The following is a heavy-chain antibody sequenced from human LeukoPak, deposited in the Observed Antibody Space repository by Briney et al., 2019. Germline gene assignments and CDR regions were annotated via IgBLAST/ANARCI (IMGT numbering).Heavy chain of an antibody. CDR1: GFTVSSNY. CDR2: IYSGDST. D-gene: IGHD3-22*01. V-gene: IGHV3-53*01. J-gene: IGHJ4*02. CDR3: ARADYYDSSGYQYYFDY. Sequence: GGSLRLSCAASGFTVSSNYMSWVRQAPGKGLEWVSVIYSGDSTYYADSVKGRFAISRDNSKNTLYLQMNSLRAEDTAVYYCARADYYDSSGYQYYFDYWGQGTLVTVSS.